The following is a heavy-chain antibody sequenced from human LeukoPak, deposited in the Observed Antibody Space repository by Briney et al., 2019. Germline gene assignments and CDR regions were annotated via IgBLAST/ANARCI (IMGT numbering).Heavy chain of an antibody. CDR1: GFTFNNYA. V-gene: IGHV3-23*01. J-gene: IGHJ4*02. Sequence: GGSLRLSCAASGFTFNNYAMSWVRQAPGKGLEWVSGIRAGGYDTYHADSVKGRFTISRDNARNTLFLQMDSLRAEDTAVYYCVRGTSRENGYGGDDPYWGQGTLVIVSS. D-gene: IGHD5-12*01. CDR3: VRGTSRENGYGGDDPY. CDR2: IRAGGYDT.